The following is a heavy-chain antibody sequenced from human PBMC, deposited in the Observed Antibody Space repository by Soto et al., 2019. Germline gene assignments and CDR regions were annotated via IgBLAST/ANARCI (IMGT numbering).Heavy chain of an antibody. J-gene: IGHJ3*02. Sequence: GGSLRLSCAASGFTFRRNNMNWVRQAPGKGLEWVASISSSGDYLYYADSVKGRFTISRDNSKNTLYLQMNSLRAEDTAVYYCAYQEAMDDAFAIWGQGTMVTVSS. CDR1: GFTFRRNN. CDR3: AYQEAMDDAFAI. CDR2: ISSSGDYL. V-gene: IGHV3-21*04. D-gene: IGHD5-18*01.